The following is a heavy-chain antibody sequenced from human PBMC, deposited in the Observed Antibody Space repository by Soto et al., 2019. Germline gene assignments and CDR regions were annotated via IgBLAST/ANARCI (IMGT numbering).Heavy chain of an antibody. CDR3: ARSYYGSGSNDAFDI. CDR2: IYSGGST. Sequence: EVQLVESGGGLVQPGGSLRLSCAASGFTVSSNYMSWVRQAPGKGLEWVSVIYSGGSTYYADSVKGRFTISRDNSKNTLHLQMDSLRAEDTAVYYCARSYYGSGSNDAFDIWGQGTMVTVSS. D-gene: IGHD3-10*01. J-gene: IGHJ3*02. V-gene: IGHV3-66*01. CDR1: GFTVSSNY.